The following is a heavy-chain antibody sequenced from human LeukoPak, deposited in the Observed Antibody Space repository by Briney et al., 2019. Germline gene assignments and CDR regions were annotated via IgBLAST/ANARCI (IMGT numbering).Heavy chain of an antibody. Sequence: PSETLSLTCSVSGYSFTSGHYWGWIRQPPGKGLEWIAYMYYSGSTYYNPSLKSRVTMSADTSKNQLSLKLSSVTAADTAVYYCARPYYYDSRIDPWGQGILVTVSS. CDR1: GYSFTSGHY. D-gene: IGHD3-22*01. CDR3: ARPYYYDSRIDP. V-gene: IGHV4-38-2*01. J-gene: IGHJ5*02. CDR2: MYYSGST.